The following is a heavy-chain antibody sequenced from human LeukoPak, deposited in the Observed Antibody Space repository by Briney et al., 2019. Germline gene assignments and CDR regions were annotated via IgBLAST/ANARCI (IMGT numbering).Heavy chain of an antibody. D-gene: IGHD1-26*01. Sequence: PETVSLTCTVSGGSISSYYWSWIRQPPGKGLEWIGYIYYSGSTNYNPSLKSRVTISVDTSKNQFSLKLSSVTAADTAVYYCASNSGSYYPYYYYYYMDVWGKGTTVTVSS. CDR1: GGSISSYY. CDR3: ASNSGSYYPYYYYYYMDV. CDR2: IYYSGST. V-gene: IGHV4-59*08. J-gene: IGHJ6*03.